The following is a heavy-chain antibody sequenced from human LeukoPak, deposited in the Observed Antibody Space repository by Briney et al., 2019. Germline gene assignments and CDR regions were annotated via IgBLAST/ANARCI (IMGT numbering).Heavy chain of an antibody. CDR3: ATGGAAAGLNWFDP. CDR1: RYTLIELF. J-gene: IGHJ5*02. V-gene: IGHV1-24*01. Sequence: GASVKDSRMVSRYTLIELFMHWVRQAPGKGVEWMGGIDPEDGETIYAQKFQGRVTMTEDTSTDTAYMELSSLRSEDTAVYYCATGGAAAGLNWFDPWGQGTLVTVSS. D-gene: IGHD6-13*01. CDR2: IDPEDGET.